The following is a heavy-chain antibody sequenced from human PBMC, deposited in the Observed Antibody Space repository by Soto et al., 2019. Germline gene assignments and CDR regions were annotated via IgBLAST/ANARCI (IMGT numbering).Heavy chain of an antibody. V-gene: IGHV4-59*01. D-gene: IGHD3-9*01. J-gene: IGHJ6*03. CDR2: IYYSGST. CDR1: GGSISSYY. Sequence: PSETLSLTCTVSGGSISSYYWSWIRQPPGKGLEWIGYIYYSGSTNYNPSLKSRVTISVDTSKNQFSLKLSSVTAADTAVYYCARYAHILTGYYSNYYYYYMDVWGKGTTVTVSS. CDR3: ARYAHILTGYYSNYYYYYMDV.